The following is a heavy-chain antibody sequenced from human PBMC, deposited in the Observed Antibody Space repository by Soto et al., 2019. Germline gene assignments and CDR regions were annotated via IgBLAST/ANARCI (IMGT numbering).Heavy chain of an antibody. CDR2: IRSSGSTT. Sequence: PGGSLRLSCAASGFTFSNYNMNWVRQAPGKGLEWVSFIRSSGSTTYYTDSVKGRFTISRDDAKSTLYLQMNSLRAEDTALYYCAKGRSYYYYYGVDVWGQGTTVTVSS. J-gene: IGHJ6*02. CDR3: AKGRSYYYYYGVDV. CDR1: GFTFSNYN. V-gene: IGHV3-48*01.